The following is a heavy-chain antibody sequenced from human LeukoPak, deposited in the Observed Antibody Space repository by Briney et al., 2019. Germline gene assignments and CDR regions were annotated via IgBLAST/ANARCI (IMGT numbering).Heavy chain of an antibody. CDR3: AREGLGNYYYGMDV. CDR1: GFTFSSYG. D-gene: IGHD3-16*01. Sequence: QPGRSLRLSCAASGFTFSSYGMHWVRQAPGKGLEWVAVVSYDGSNKYYADSVKGRFTISRDNSKNTLYLQMNSLRAEDTAVYYCAREGLGNYYYGMDVWGQGTTVTVSS. V-gene: IGHV3-30*03. J-gene: IGHJ6*02. CDR2: VSYDGSNK.